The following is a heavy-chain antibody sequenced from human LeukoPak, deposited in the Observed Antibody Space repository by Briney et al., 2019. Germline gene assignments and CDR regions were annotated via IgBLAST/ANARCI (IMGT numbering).Heavy chain of an antibody. Sequence: GGSLRLSCAASGFTFDDYAMHWVRQIPGKGLEWVSGISGKRTVIIYADSVKGRFTISRDNANNFPYLQMNSLTTEDTALYYCAKRPRAGWYFDLWGRGTLVTVSS. CDR2: ISGKRTVI. CDR3: AKRPRAGWYFDL. J-gene: IGHJ2*01. CDR1: GFTFDDYA. D-gene: IGHD5-24*01. V-gene: IGHV3-9*01.